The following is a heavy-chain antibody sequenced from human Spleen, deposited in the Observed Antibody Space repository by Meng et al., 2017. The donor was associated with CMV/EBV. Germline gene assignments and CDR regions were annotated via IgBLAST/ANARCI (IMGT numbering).Heavy chain of an antibody. CDR1: GYNFTNYY. CDR2: INPSGGST. CDR3: AIGGSDCTSTSCSSADY. D-gene: IGHD2-2*01. Sequence: ASVKVSCKASGYNFTNYYMHWVRQAPGQGLEWMGVINPSGGSTHYAQKFQGRVTMTRDTSTGTVYMELSGLRSEDTAVYYCAIGGSDCTSTSCSSADYWGQGTLVTVSS. J-gene: IGHJ4*02. V-gene: IGHV1-46*01.